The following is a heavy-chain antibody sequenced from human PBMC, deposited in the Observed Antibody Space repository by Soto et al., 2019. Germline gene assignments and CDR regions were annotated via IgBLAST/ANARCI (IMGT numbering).Heavy chain of an antibody. CDR3: AREVGCGWYNDAFDI. CDR1: GYTFTSYG. Sequence: GASGKVSCKASGYTFTSYGFSWVRQAPGQGLEWMGWISAYNGNTNYAQKLQGRVTMTTDTSTSTTYMELRSLRSDHTAVYYCAREVGCGWYNDAFDIWGQGTMVTVS. CDR2: ISAYNGNT. D-gene: IGHD6-19*01. V-gene: IGHV1-18*01. J-gene: IGHJ3*02.